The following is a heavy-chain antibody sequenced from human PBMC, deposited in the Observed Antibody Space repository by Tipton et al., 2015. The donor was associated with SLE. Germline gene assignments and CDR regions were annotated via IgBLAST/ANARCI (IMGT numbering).Heavy chain of an antibody. Sequence: QLVQSGAEVKKPGESLKISCKGSGYSFSTYWIGWVRQMPGKGLAWMGIIYHGDSDTRYSPSFQGKVTISADKSVNTAYLQWSSLNASDTAMYYCARRGVEMATTPCYYYMDVWVRGTTFTVSS. D-gene: IGHD5-24*01. CDR3: ARRGVEMATTPCYYYMDV. J-gene: IGHJ6*03. CDR1: GYSFSTYW. V-gene: IGHV5-51*03. CDR2: IYHGDSDT.